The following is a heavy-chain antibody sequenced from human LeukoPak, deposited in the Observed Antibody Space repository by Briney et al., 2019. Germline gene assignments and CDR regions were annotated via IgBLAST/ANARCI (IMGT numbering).Heavy chain of an antibody. V-gene: IGHV4-30-2*01. D-gene: IGHD3-9*01. Sequence: SETLSHTCAVSGGSISSGGYSWSWIRQPPGKGLEWIGYIYHSGSTYYNPSLKSRVTISVDRSKNQFSLKLSSVTAADTAVYYCARGVYDILTGYHFDYWGQGTLVTVSS. J-gene: IGHJ4*02. CDR2: IYHSGST. CDR3: ARGVYDILTGYHFDY. CDR1: GGSISSGGYS.